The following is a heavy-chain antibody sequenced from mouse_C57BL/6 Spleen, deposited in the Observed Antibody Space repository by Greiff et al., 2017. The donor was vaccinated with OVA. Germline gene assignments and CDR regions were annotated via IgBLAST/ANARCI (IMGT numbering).Heavy chain of an antibody. V-gene: IGHV2-5*01. CDR1: GFSLTSYG. CDR3: AKTFYDGYYGYAMDY. J-gene: IGHJ4*01. Sequence: QVQLKESGPGLVQPSQSLSITCTVSGFSLTSYGVHWVRQSPGKGLEWLGVIWRGGSTDYNAAFMSRLSITKDNSKSQVFFKMNSLQADDTAIYYCAKTFYDGYYGYAMDYWGQGTSVTVSS. CDR2: IWRGGST. D-gene: IGHD2-3*01.